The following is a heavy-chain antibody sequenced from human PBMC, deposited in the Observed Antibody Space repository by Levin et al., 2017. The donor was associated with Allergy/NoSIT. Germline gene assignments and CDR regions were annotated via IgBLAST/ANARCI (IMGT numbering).Heavy chain of an antibody. J-gene: IGHJ6*02. Sequence: GGSLRLSCAVSGFTFSSYAMHWVRQAPGKGLEWVAVISNDGIKKYYADSVRGRFTISRDNSKNTLYMQMNSLRAEDTAVYYCARALYCSGGICYYHGYYYGMDVWGQGTTVTVSS. V-gene: IGHV3-30*04. D-gene: IGHD2-15*01. CDR2: ISNDGIKK. CDR1: GFTFSSYA. CDR3: ARALYCSGGICYYHGYYYGMDV.